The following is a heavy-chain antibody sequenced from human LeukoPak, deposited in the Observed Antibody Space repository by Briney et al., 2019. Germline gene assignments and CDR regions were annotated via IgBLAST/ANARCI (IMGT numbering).Heavy chain of an antibody. CDR1: GFTFSSYS. CDR3: ARDRPGGYYAEGMDV. D-gene: IGHD3-10*01. J-gene: IGHJ6*02. V-gene: IGHV3-21*01. Sequence: PGGSLRLSCAASGFTFSSYSMNWVRQAPGKRLEWVSSISSSSSYIYYADSVKGRFTISRDNAKNSLYLQMNSLRAEDTAVYYCARDRPGGYYAEGMDVWGQGTTVTVSS. CDR2: ISSSSSYI.